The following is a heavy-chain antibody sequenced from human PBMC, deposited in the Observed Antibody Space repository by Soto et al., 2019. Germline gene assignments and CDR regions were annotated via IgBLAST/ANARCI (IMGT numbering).Heavy chain of an antibody. CDR3: AKGPGYDSSGYYYVFGIDY. Sequence: GGSLILSCAASGFTFSSYAMSWVRQAPGKGLEWVSAISGSGGSTYYADSVKGRFTISRDNSKNTLYLQMNSLRAEDTAVYYCAKGPGYDSSGYYYVFGIDYWGQGTLVTVSS. D-gene: IGHD3-22*01. J-gene: IGHJ4*02. CDR2: ISGSGGST. CDR1: GFTFSSYA. V-gene: IGHV3-23*01.